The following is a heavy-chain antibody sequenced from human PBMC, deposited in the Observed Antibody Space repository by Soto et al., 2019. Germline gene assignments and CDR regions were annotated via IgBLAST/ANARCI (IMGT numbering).Heavy chain of an antibody. J-gene: IGHJ5*02. D-gene: IGHD4-17*01. CDR1: GGSFSGYY. CDR3: ARGSNDYGGNSRDNWFDP. CDR2: INHGGST. Sequence: PSETLSLTCAVYGGSFSGYYWSWIRQPPGKGLEWIGEINHGGSTNYNPSLKSRVTISVDTSKNQFSLKLSSVTAADTAVYYCARGSNDYGGNSRDNWFDPWGQGTLVTV. V-gene: IGHV4-34*01.